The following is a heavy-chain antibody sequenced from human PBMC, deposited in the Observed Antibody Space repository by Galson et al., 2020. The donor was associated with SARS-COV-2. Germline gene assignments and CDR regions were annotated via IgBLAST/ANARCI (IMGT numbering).Heavy chain of an antibody. CDR3: AKVGSHLAAAGADY. J-gene: IGHJ4*02. V-gene: IGHV3-23*01. D-gene: IGHD6-13*01. CDR2: ISGSGGST. CDR1: GFTFSSYA. Sequence: GESLKISCAASGFTFSSYAMSWVRQAPGKGLEWVSPISGSGGSTYYADSVKGRFTISRDNSKNTLYLQMNSLRAEDTAVYYCAKVGSHLAAAGADYWGQGTLVTVSS.